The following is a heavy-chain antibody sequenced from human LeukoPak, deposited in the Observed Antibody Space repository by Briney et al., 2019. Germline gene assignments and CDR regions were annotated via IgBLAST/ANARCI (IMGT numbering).Heavy chain of an antibody. CDR2: IYTSGGT. CDR1: GVSISSHY. J-gene: IGHJ3*02. Sequence: PSETLSLTCTVSGVSISSHYCNWIRQPAGKGLEWIGHIYTSGGTNYNPSLKSRVAMSVDTSKNQVSLKMTSVTAADTAVYYCAKEGAESFPDAFDIWGQGTMITVSS. CDR3: AKEGAESFPDAFDI. D-gene: IGHD3-10*01. V-gene: IGHV4-4*07.